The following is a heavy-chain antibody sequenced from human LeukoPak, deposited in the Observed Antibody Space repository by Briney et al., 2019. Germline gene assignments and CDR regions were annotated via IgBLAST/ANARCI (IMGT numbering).Heavy chain of an antibody. Sequence: ASVKVSCKASGYTFSDFYIHWVRQAPGQGLEWLGYINSDNGVTNYAQKIRGRVTLTRDTSITTAYMELTTLTSDDTAIYYCARGDWYFALWGRGTLLTVSS. CDR2: INSDNGVT. V-gene: IGHV1-2*02. CDR3: ARGDWYFAL. J-gene: IGHJ2*01. CDR1: GYTFSDFY.